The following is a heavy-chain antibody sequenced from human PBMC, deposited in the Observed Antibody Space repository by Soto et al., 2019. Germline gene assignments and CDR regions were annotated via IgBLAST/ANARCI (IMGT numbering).Heavy chain of an antibody. CDR3: ARLDSSGYYYDAFDI. D-gene: IGHD3-22*01. V-gene: IGHV1-2*04. Sequence: ASVKVSCKASGYTFTGYYMHWVRQAPGQGLEWMGWINPNSGGTNYAQKFQGWVTMTRDTSISTAYMELSRLRSDDTAVYYCARLDSSGYYYDAFDIWGQGTMVTV. CDR1: GYTFTGYY. CDR2: INPNSGGT. J-gene: IGHJ3*02.